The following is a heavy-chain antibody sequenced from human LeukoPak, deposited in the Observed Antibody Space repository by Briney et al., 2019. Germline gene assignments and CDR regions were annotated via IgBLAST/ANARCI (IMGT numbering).Heavy chain of an antibody. CDR2: ISGSGGST. Sequence: GGSLRLSCAASGFTFSSYAMSWVRQALGKGLEWVSAISGSGGSTYYADSVKGRFTISRDNSKNTLYLQMNSLRAEDTAVYYCAKMGYGPTLNFDYWGQGTLVTVSS. V-gene: IGHV3-23*01. CDR3: AKMGYGPTLNFDY. CDR1: GFTFSSYA. J-gene: IGHJ4*02. D-gene: IGHD5-18*01.